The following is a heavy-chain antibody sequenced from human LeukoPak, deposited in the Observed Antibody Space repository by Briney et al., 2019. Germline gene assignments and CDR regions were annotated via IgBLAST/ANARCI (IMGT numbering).Heavy chain of an antibody. V-gene: IGHV1-18*01. CDR3: ATDEFGVVEHYYYYMDV. Sequence: ASVKVSCKAFGYTFTSYGISWVRQAPGQGLEWMGWISAYNGNTNYAQKLQGRVTMTTDTSTSTAYMELRSLRSDDTAVYYCATDEFGVVEHYYYYMDVWGKGTTVTVSS. CDR2: ISAYNGNT. J-gene: IGHJ6*03. D-gene: IGHD3-3*01. CDR1: GYTFTSYG.